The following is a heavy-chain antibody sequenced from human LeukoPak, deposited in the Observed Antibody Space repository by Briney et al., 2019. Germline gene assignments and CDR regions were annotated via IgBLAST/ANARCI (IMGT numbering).Heavy chain of an antibody. D-gene: IGHD4-11*01. V-gene: IGHV3-11*01. Sequence: GGSLRLSCAASGFTFSDYYMSWIRQAPGKGLEWVSYISSSGSTIYYADSVKGRFTISRDNAKNSLYLQMNSLRAEDTAVHYCVKRTVGAGFDIWGQGTMVTVSS. J-gene: IGHJ3*02. CDR3: VKRTVGAGFDI. CDR2: ISSSGSTI. CDR1: GFTFSDYY.